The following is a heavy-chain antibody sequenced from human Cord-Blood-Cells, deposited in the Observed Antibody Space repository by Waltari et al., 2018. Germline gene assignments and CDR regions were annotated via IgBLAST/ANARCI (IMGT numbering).Heavy chain of an antibody. CDR2: INANSGGT. J-gene: IGHJ4*02. Sequence: QVQLVQSGAEVKKPGASVKVSCKASGYTFTGYYMHWVRQAPGQGLEWMGGINANSGGTNYAQKVQGRVTMTRDTAISTAYMELSRLRSDDTAVYYCAREGAYYDFWSGYFDYWGQGTLVTVSS. CDR1: GYTFTGYY. V-gene: IGHV1-2*02. D-gene: IGHD3-3*01. CDR3: AREGAYYDFWSGYFDY.